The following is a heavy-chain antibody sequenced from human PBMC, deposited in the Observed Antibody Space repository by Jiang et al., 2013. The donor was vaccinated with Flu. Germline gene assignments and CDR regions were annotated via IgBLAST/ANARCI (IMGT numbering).Heavy chain of an antibody. D-gene: IGHD3-10*01. CDR3: VRNEGTPFYFNGMDV. CDR1: GGSISTYY. V-gene: IGHV4-59*01. Sequence: LLKPSETLSLTCTVSGGSISTYYWSWIRQSPEKGLEWIGYIFYSGSTNYNPSLKSRVTLSLDMSNNQFSLKLNSVTAADTAVYYCVRNEGTPFYFNGMDVWGQGTTVTVSS. CDR2: IFYSGST. J-gene: IGHJ6*02.